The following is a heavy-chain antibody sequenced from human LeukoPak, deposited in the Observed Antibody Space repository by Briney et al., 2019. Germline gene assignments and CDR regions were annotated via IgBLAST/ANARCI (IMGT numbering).Heavy chain of an antibody. V-gene: IGHV3-23*01. CDR1: GFTFGTYA. CDR3: AIEGGGGNYRYAFDN. CDR2: ISGSGGST. J-gene: IGHJ3*02. D-gene: IGHD1-26*01. Sequence: GGSLRLSCAASGFTFGTYAMSWVRQAPGKGLEWVSGISGSGGSTYYADSVKGRFTISRDNSKKTLYLQMNSLRGDDTAVYHCAIEGGGGNYRYAFDNWGQGTMVTVSS.